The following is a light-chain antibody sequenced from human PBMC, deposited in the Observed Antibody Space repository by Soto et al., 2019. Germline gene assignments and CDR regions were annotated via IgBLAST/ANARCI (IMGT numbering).Light chain of an antibody. CDR1: QSISNY. Sequence: DIQMTQSPSSLSAFVGDRVTITCRASQSISNYLNWYHQKPGKAPKLLIYAASTLQSGVPSRFSGSGSGTDFTLTISSLQPEDFATYYWQQSDSTPYTFGQGTKLEIK. CDR2: AAS. J-gene: IGKJ2*01. V-gene: IGKV1-39*01. CDR3: QQSDSTPYT.